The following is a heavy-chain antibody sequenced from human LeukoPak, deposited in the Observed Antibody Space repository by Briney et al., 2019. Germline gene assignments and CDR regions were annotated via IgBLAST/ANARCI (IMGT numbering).Heavy chain of an antibody. J-gene: IGHJ1*01. V-gene: IGHV3-7*01. CDR3: ARDSSSWYLPEYFHH. D-gene: IGHD6-13*01. CDR1: GFTFSSYW. CDR2: IKQDGSEN. Sequence: GGSLRLSCAASGFTFSSYWMSWVRQAPGKGLEWVANIKQDGSENYYVDSVKGRFTISRDNAKNSLYLQMNSLRAEDTAVYYCARDSSSWYLPEYFHHWGQGTLVTVSS.